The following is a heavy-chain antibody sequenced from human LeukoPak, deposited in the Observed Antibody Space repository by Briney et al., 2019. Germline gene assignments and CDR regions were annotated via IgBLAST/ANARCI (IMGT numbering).Heavy chain of an antibody. J-gene: IGHJ4*02. V-gene: IGHV1-58*01. CDR3: AAEEYSSGWYQDY. Sequence: ASVNVSCKASGFTFTSSAVQWVRQARGQRLEWIGWIVVGSGNTNYAQKFQERVTITRDMSTSTAYMELSSLRSEDTAVYYCAAEEYSSGWYQDYWGQGTLVTVSS. CDR1: GFTFTSSA. D-gene: IGHD6-19*01. CDR2: IVVGSGNT.